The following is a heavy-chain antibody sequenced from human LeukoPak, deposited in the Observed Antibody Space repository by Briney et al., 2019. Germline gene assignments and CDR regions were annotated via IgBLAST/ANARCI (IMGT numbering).Heavy chain of an antibody. J-gene: IGHJ4*02. V-gene: IGHV3-30*03. D-gene: IGHD5-18*01. CDR2: ISYDGSNK. CDR3: ARGGYHAYYLDY. CDR1: GFTFSSYG. Sequence: GGSLRLSCAASGFTFSSYGMHWVRQAPGKGLEWVAVISYDGSNKYYADSVKGRFTISRDNAKNTLYLQMNSLRAEDTAVYYCARGGYHAYYLDYWGQGSLVTVSS.